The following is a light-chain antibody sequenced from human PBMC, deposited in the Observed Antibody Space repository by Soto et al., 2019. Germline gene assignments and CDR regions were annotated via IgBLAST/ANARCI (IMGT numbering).Light chain of an antibody. V-gene: IGKV3-11*01. CDR1: QSVRSS. J-gene: IGKJ3*01. Sequence: EIVLTQSPDTLSLSPGERATLSCRASQSVRSSLAWYQHKPVQAPRLLIYDASNRATGIPARFSGSGSGTDFTLTISSLEPEDFAVYYCQQRSNWPPEVTFGPGTKVYIK. CDR3: QQRSNWPPEVT. CDR2: DAS.